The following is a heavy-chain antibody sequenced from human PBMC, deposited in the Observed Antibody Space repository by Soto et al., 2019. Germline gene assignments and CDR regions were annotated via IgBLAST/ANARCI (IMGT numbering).Heavy chain of an antibody. CDR1: GYTFTGNY. J-gene: IGHJ5*02. CDR3: VREGVGPTYGWFDP. Sequence: ASVKVSCKATGYTFTGNYLHWVRQAPGQGLEWMGWIHPHSGATKYAQKFQGWVTMTRDTSISTAYLDLSSLKSNDTAVDYCVREGVGPTYGWFDPWGQGTLVTVSS. CDR2: IHPHSGAT. D-gene: IGHD2-8*01. V-gene: IGHV1-2*04.